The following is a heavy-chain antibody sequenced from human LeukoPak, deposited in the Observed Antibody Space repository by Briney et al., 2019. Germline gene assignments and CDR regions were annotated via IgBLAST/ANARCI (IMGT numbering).Heavy chain of an antibody. CDR3: ARDGAADAFDI. J-gene: IGHJ3*02. D-gene: IGHD6-13*01. V-gene: IGHV3-21*04. CDR1: GFTFSSYS. CDR2: ISSSSSYI. Sequence: GGSLRLSCAASGFTFSSYSMNWVRQAPGKGLEWVSSISSSSSYIYSADSLKGRFTISRDNAKNSLYLQMNSLRAEDTAVYYCARDGAADAFDIWGQGTMVTVSS.